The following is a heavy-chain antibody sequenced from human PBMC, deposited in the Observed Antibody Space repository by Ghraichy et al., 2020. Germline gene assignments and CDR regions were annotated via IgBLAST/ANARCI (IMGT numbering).Heavy chain of an antibody. V-gene: IGHV4-59*01. J-gene: IGHJ3*02. Sequence: TLSLTCTVSGGSISSYYWSWIRQPPGQGLEWIGYIYYSGSTNYNPSLKSRVTISVDTSKNQFSLKLSSVTAADTAVYYCARVRRDGYYDSSGDDAFDIWGQGTMVTVSS. CDR3: ARVRRDGYYDSSGDDAFDI. CDR1: GGSISSYY. D-gene: IGHD3-22*01. CDR2: IYYSGST.